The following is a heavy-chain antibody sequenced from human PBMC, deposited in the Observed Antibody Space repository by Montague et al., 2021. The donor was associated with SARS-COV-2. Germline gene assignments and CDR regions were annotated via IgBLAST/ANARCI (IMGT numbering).Heavy chain of an antibody. D-gene: IGHD3-10*01. J-gene: IGHJ6*02. CDR1: GGSISSYY. CDR3: AREAWFGDKTSASEYYGTDV. V-gene: IGHV4-4*07. Sequence: SETLSLTCTVSGGSISSYYWSWIRQPAGKGLEWIGRIYTSGSTNYNPSLKSRVTMSVDTSKNQFSLKLSSVTAADTAMYYCAREAWFGDKTSASEYYGTDVWGQGTTVTVSS. CDR2: IYTSGST.